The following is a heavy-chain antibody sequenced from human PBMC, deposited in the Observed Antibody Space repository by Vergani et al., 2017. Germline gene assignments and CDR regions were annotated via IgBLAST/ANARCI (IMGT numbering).Heavy chain of an antibody. V-gene: IGHV3-23*01. D-gene: IGHD3-22*01. J-gene: IGHJ4*02. CDR3: AGPQGTSAYYYGGFDY. CDR1: GFTFSNSA. CDR2: ISGPGLST. Sequence: EVHLLVSGGGLVQSGGSLRLSCAASGFTFSNSAVSWVRQAPGRGLAWVSSISGPGLSTYYADSVKGRFSISRDNSKNTLSLQMNSLTAEDTAIYYCAGPQGTSAYYYGGFDYWGQGILVTVSS.